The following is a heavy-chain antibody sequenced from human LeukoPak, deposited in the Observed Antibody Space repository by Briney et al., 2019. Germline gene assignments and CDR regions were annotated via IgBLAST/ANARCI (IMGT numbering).Heavy chain of an antibody. Sequence: GGSLRLSCAASGFTFSDYAVTWVRQAPGKGLEWVSAISGSGGSTYYADCVKGRFTISRDNSKNTLYLQMNSLRAEDTAVYYCATFNRGGDSSRGHYWGQGTLVTVSS. CDR2: ISGSGGST. D-gene: IGHD6-13*01. J-gene: IGHJ4*02. V-gene: IGHV3-23*01. CDR1: GFTFSDYA. CDR3: ATFNRGGDSSRGHY.